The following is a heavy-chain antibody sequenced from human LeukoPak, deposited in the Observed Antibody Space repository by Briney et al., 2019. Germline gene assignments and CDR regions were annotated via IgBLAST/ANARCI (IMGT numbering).Heavy chain of an antibody. D-gene: IGHD2-2*01. V-gene: IGHV4-61*01. J-gene: IGHJ4*02. CDR3: ARLGYCSSNSCYGVDY. CDR2: IYYSGTT. Sequence: SQTLSLTCTVSGGSISSGSYYWSWIRQPPGKGLEWIGYIYYSGTTTYNPSLKSRVTISLDTSKKQFSLKLSSVTAADTAVYYCARLGYCSSNSCYGVDYWGQGTLVTVSS. CDR1: GGSISSGSYY.